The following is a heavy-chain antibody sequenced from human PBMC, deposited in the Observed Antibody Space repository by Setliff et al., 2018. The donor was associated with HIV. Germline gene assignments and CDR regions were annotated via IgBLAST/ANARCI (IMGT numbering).Heavy chain of an antibody. D-gene: IGHD1-26*01. CDR2: MTTIFSTT. V-gene: IGHV1-69*05. CDR1: AGSFSIFA. CDR3: ATEGAGGSYQRASALDV. J-gene: IGHJ3*01. Sequence: SVKVSCKSSAGSFSIFAINWVRQAPGQGLEWMGGMTTIFSTTNYARKFQGRVTITTDESTGTAYMELSNLRSEDTAVYYCATEGAGGSYQRASALDVWGQGTMVTVSS.